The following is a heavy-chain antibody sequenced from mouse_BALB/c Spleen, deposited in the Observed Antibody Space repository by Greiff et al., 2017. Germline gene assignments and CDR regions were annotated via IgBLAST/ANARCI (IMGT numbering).Heavy chain of an antibody. D-gene: IGHD1-1*01. Sequence: QVQLQQSAAELARPGASVKMSCKASGYNFTRYKMHWVKQRPGQGLEWIGYINPSSGYTEYNQKFKDKTTLTADKSSSTAYMQLSNLTSEDSAVYYCARLFIIWGQGTLVTVSA. V-gene: IGHV1-4*02. CDR3: ARLFII. J-gene: IGHJ3*01. CDR1: GYNFTRYK. CDR2: INPSSGYT.